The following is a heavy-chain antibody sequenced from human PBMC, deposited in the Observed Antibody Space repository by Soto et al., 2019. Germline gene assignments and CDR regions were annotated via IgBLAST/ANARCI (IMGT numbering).Heavy chain of an antibody. CDR2: SSDLNGFT. V-gene: IGHV1-18*01. J-gene: IGHJ4*02. CDR3: AATTSIGIGLRD. Sequence: QLQLVQSGSEVKKPGASVKVSCKTSGFTFTSYGFTWVRQAPGKGLEWRGWSSDLNGFTNYAQEFQGRVTLTTDSSTKTAYVELRGLRSDDTAFYYCAATTSIGIGLRDWGQGTLVSVAS. D-gene: IGHD6-6*01. CDR1: GFTFTSYG.